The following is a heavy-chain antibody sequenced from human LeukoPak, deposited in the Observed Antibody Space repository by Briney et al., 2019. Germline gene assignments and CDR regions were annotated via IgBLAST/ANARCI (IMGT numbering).Heavy chain of an antibody. CDR2: MNPNSGNT. J-gene: IGHJ6*03. D-gene: IGHD2-21*02. Sequence: ASVKVSCKASGYTFTSYDINWVRQATGQGLEWMGWMNPNSGNTGYAQKFQGRATMTRNTSISTAYMELSSLRSEDTAGYYCARENVVVTAILNYYYYMDVWGKGTTVTVSS. CDR1: GYTFTSYD. CDR3: ARENVVVTAILNYYYYMDV. V-gene: IGHV1-8*01.